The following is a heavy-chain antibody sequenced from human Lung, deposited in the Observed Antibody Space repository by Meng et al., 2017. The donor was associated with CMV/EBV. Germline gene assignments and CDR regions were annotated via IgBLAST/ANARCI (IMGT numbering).Heavy chain of an antibody. CDR1: GNTFTSYD. Sequence: ASVXVSXKASGNTFTSYDINWVRQATGQGLEWMGWMNPNSGNTAYAPKFQGRLTMTRNTSINTAYMDLSSLRSEDTAIYYCTRGRGSTHKGNWFDPWVQGTXVTVAS. CDR3: TRGRGSTHKGNWFDP. J-gene: IGHJ5*02. D-gene: IGHD3-10*01. CDR2: MNPNSGNT. V-gene: IGHV1-8*01.